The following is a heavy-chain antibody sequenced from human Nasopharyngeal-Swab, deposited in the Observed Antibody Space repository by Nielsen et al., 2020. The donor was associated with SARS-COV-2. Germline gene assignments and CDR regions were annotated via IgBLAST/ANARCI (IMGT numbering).Heavy chain of an antibody. J-gene: IGHJ5*02. V-gene: IGHV3-48*03. Sequence: VRQAPGKGLEWDSYISSSGTTIYYGDSVKGRFTISRDNAKNSLYLQMNSLRAEDTAVYYCARDQASGVYVLLGGYWFDPWGQGTLVTVSS. CDR3: ARDQASGVYVLLGGYWFDP. CDR2: ISSSGTTI. D-gene: IGHD3-10*01.